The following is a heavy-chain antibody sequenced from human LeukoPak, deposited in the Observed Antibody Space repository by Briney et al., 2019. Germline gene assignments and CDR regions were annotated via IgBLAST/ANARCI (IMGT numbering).Heavy chain of an antibody. CDR2: IYWDDDK. D-gene: IGHD3-9*01. J-gene: IGHJ1*01. Sequence: SGPTLVKPTQTLTLTCTFSGFSLSTSGVAVGWIRQPPGKALEWLALIYWDDDKRYGPSLKSRLTITKDTSKNQVVLTMTNMDPVDTATYYCAHSPRDYDILTGLFSEYFQHWGQGTLVTVSS. V-gene: IGHV2-5*05. CDR1: GFSLSTSGVA. CDR3: AHSPRDYDILTGLFSEYFQH.